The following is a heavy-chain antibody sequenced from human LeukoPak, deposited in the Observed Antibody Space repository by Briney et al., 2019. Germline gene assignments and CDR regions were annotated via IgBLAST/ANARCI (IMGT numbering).Heavy chain of an antibody. D-gene: IGHD6-19*01. Sequence: PGGSLRLSCAASEFTFSNYLMSWARQAPGKGLEWVANINQDGSGTYYVDSVKGRFTISRDNAKTSVYLQMNRLRVEDTAVYYCARGRYTSGWYPDYFDYWGQGTLVTVSS. J-gene: IGHJ4*02. V-gene: IGHV3-7*04. CDR1: EFTFSNYL. CDR3: ARGRYTSGWYPDYFDY. CDR2: INQDGSGT.